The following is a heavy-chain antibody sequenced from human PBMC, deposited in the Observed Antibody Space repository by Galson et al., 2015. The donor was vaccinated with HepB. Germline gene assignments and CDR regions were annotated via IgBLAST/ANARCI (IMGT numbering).Heavy chain of an antibody. J-gene: IGHJ3*02. Sequence: SLRLSCAASGFTFSSYSMNWVRQAPGKGLEWVSSISSSSSYIYYADSVKGRFTISRDNAKNSLYLQMNSLRAEDTAVYYCARDRLTYYYDSSGYYRPDDAFDIWGQGTMVTVSS. CDR3: ARDRLTYYYDSSGYYRPDDAFDI. D-gene: IGHD3-22*01. CDR1: GFTFSSYS. V-gene: IGHV3-21*01. CDR2: ISSSSSYI.